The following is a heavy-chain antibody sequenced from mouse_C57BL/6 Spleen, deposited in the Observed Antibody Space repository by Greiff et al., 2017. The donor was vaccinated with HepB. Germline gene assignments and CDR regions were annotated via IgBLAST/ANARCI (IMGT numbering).Heavy chain of an antibody. J-gene: IGHJ2*01. CDR2: ISSGSSTI. Sequence: EVNVVESGGGLVKPGGSLKLSCAASGFTFSDYGMHWVRQAPEKGLEWVAYISSGSSTIYYADTVKGRFTISRDNAKNTLFLQMTSLRSEDTAMYYCARSYYSNFYFDYWGQGTTLTVSS. CDR1: GFTFSDYG. V-gene: IGHV5-17*01. CDR3: ARSYYSNFYFDY. D-gene: IGHD2-5*01.